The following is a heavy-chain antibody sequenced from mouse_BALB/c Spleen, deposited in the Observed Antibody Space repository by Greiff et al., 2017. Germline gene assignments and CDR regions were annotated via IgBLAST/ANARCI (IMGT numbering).Heavy chain of an antibody. CDR1: GYSITSDYA. Sequence: EVKLLESGPGLVKPSQSLSLTCTVTGYSITSDYAWTWIRQFPGNKLEWMGYISYSGSTSYNPSLKSRISITRDTSKNQFFLQLNSVTTEDTATYYCARNPYYGSTFDYWGQGTTLTVSS. CDR2: ISYSGST. J-gene: IGHJ2*01. CDR3: ARNPYYGSTFDY. D-gene: IGHD1-1*01. V-gene: IGHV3-2*02.